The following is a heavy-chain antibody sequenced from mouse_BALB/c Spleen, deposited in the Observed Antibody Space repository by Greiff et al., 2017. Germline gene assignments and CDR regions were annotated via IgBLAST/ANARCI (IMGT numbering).Heavy chain of an antibody. D-gene: IGHD2-3*01. CDR1: GYTFTSYW. CDR2: IYPGDGDT. CDR3: ARAGLLYYFDY. Sequence: QVQLKQSGAELARPGASVKLSCKASGYTFTSYWMQWVKQRPGQGLEWIGAIYPGDGDTRYTQKFKGKATLTADKSSSTAYMQLSSLASEDSAVYYCARAGLLYYFDYWGQGTTLTVSS. J-gene: IGHJ2*01. V-gene: IGHV1-87*01.